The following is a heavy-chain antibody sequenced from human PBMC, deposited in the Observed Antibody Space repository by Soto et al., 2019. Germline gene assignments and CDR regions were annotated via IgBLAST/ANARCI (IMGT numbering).Heavy chain of an antibody. D-gene: IGHD6-19*01. CDR2: ISGGGSYI. V-gene: IGHV3-21*01. CDR3: VRDFRGAVAGSEFDH. CDR1: GFTFSDGN. J-gene: IGHJ4*02. Sequence: QLVESGGGLVKPGGSLRLSCSASGFTFSDGNMSWVRQVPGKGLEWVSGISGGGSYIFYADSVQGRFSISRDNAMNRLYLQMDSLRADDTGVYYCVRDFRGAVAGSEFDHWGQGTLVTVSS.